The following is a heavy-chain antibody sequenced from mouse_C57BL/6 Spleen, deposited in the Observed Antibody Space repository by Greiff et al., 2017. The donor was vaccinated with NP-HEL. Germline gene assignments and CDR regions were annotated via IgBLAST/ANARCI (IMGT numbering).Heavy chain of an antibody. J-gene: IGHJ2*01. CDR3: AVGYYDYPYY. V-gene: IGHV1-50*01. D-gene: IGHD2-4*01. CDR1: GYTFTSYW. Sequence: QVQLQQPGAELVKPGASVKLSCKASGYTFTSYWMQWVKQRPGQGLEWIGEIDPSDSYTNYNQKFKGKATLTVDTSSSTAYMQLSSLTSEDSAVYYCAVGYYDYPYYWGQGTTLTVSS. CDR2: IDPSDSYT.